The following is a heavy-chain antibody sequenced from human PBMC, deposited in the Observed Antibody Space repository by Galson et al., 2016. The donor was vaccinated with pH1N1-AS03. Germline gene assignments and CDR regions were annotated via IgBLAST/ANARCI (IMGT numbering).Heavy chain of an antibody. J-gene: IGHJ4*02. Sequence: SLRLSCATSGLNFTNTWMIWVRQVPGKGPEWVGRIRSKTDGGTTDYAASVKGRFTMSRDDSKKNVYLQMNSLKTEDTAVYYCASSPPIAYWGQGTLVTVSS. CDR1: GLNFTNTW. CDR3: ASSPPIAY. CDR2: IRSKTDGGTT. D-gene: IGHD2-21*01. V-gene: IGHV3-15*01.